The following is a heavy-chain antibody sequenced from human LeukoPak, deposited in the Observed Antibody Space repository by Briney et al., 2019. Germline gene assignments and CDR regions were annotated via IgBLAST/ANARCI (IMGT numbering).Heavy chain of an antibody. J-gene: IGHJ3*02. D-gene: IGHD2-2*01. CDR2: IYYSGST. CDR3: ASNPRYSSSTRCYLDAFYI. CDR1: GVSISSGDYY. V-gene: IGHV4-30-4*01. Sequence: SQTLSLTCTVSGVSISSGDYYWSWLRQPPGKGLEWIGYIYYSGSTYDNPSLKSRVTISVATSKNQFSLKRSSVTAADTAVYYRASNPRYSSSTRCYLDAFYIWGQRAMVTVSS.